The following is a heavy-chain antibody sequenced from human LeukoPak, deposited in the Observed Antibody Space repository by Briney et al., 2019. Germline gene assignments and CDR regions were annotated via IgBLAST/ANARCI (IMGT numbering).Heavy chain of an antibody. CDR3: AREVPSTTGTTHGIMVY. CDR2: IIPILGIA. Sequence: GASVKVSCKAFGGTFSSYAISWVRQAPGQGLEWMGRIIPILGIANYAQRFQGRVTITADKSTSTAYMELSSLRSEDTAVYYCAREVPSTTGTTHGIMVYWGQGTLVTVSS. D-gene: IGHD1-1*01. V-gene: IGHV1-69*04. CDR1: GGTFSSYA. J-gene: IGHJ4*02.